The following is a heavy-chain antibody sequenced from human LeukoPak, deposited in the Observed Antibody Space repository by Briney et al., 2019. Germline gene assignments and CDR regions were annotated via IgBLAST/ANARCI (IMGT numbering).Heavy chain of an antibody. CDR3: AGELGDYYYMDV. Sequence: PSETLPLTCTVSGGSISSSSYYWGWIRQPPGKGLEWIGSIYYSGSTYYNPSLKSRVTISVDTSKNQFSLKLSSVTAADTAVYYCAGELGDYYYMDVWGKGTTVTISS. CDR1: GGSISSSSYY. D-gene: IGHD4/OR15-4a*01. J-gene: IGHJ6*03. CDR2: IYYSGST. V-gene: IGHV4-39*02.